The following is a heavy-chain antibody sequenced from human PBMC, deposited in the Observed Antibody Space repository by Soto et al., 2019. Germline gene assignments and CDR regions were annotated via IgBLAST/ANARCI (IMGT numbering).Heavy chain of an antibody. J-gene: IGHJ3*02. CDR2: TYYRSKWDT. CDR1: GDSVSSNIAT. V-gene: IGHV6-1*01. Sequence: PSQTHSLTCAISGDSVSSNIATWNWIRQSPSRGLEWLGRTYYRSKWDTDYAVSVKSRITINPDTSKNQFSLQMNSVTAEDTAVYYCAREGHEYNWNSGALDIWGQGTMVTVSS. CDR3: AREGHEYNWNSGALDI. D-gene: IGHD1-7*01.